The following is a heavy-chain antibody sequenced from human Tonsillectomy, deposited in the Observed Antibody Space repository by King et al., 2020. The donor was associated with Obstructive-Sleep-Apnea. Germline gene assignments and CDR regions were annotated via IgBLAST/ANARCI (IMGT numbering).Heavy chain of an antibody. CDR2: ISPNSGAT. V-gene: IGHV1-2*02. D-gene: IGHD3-10*01. CDR3: ARDMSAYDSTSPAY. Sequence: VQLVESGAEVKKPGASVKVSCKASGYTFTGYYIHWVRQAPGQGLEWVGWISPNSGATKYAQKFQDRVTMTRDTSISTAYMDLSRLRSDDTAIYYCARDMSAYDSTSPAYWGQGTLVTVSS. J-gene: IGHJ4*02. CDR1: GYTFTGYY.